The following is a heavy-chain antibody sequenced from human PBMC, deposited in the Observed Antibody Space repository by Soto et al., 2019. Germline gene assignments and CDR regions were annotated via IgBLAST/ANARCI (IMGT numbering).Heavy chain of an antibody. V-gene: IGHV3-15*01. D-gene: IGHD1-1*01. CDR1: GFTFSDAW. Sequence: PGGSLRLSCAASGFTFSDAWMSWVRQAPGKGLDWVGRIKSKSDGGTTEYAAPVRGRFTISRDDSKNTLYLQMNGLRAEDTAVYYCARYIRGPTVYYFDFWGPGVLVTVSS. CDR3: ARYIRGPTVYYFDF. J-gene: IGHJ4*02. CDR2: IKSKSDGGTT.